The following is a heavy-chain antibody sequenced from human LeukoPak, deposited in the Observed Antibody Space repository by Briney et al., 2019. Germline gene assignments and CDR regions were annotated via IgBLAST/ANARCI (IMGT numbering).Heavy chain of an antibody. CDR3: ARDGVGATFPINWFDP. V-gene: IGHV1-2*02. Sequence: VASVKVSCKASGYTFTGYYMHWVRQAPGQGLEWMGWINPNSGGTNYAQKFQGRVTMTRDTSISTAYMELSRLRSDDTAVYYCARDGVGATFPINWFDPWGQGTLVTVSS. J-gene: IGHJ5*02. CDR1: GYTFTGYY. CDR2: INPNSGGT. D-gene: IGHD1-26*01.